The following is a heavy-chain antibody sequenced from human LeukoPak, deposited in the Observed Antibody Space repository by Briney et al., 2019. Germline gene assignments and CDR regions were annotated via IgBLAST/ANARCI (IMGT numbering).Heavy chain of an antibody. D-gene: IGHD3-3*01. V-gene: IGHV3-30*03. CDR2: ISYDGSNK. CDR1: GFTFSSYG. Sequence: GGSLRLSCAASGFTFSSYGMHWVRQAPGKGLEWVAVISYDGSNKYYADSVKGRFTISRDNAKNSLYLQMNSLRAEDTALYYCARGGITIFGVVIHSDYWGQGTLVTVSS. CDR3: ARGGITIFGVVIHSDY. J-gene: IGHJ4*02.